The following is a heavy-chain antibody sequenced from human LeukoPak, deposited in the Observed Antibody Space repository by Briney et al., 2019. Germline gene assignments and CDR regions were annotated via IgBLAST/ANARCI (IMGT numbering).Heavy chain of an antibody. CDR1: GASFSSGDQY. V-gene: IGHV4-31*03. CDR3: SRGLDSRKLGY. Sequence: SETLSLTCTVSGASFSSGDQYWNWIRQSPGKGLEWTGSIHPSGTLYSNPSLESRVTISIDTSKNQFSLNLNSVTAADTAVYFCSRGLDSRKLGYWGQGTLVTVSS. CDR2: IHPSGTL. D-gene: IGHD3-22*01. J-gene: IGHJ4*02.